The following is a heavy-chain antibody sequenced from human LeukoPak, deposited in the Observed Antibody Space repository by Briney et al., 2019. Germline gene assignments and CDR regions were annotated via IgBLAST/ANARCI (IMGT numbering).Heavy chain of an antibody. J-gene: IGHJ4*02. D-gene: IGHD1-7*01. Sequence: SETLPLTCTVSGGSISSSSYYWGWIRQPPGKGLEWIGTMYSSGTTYYNPSLKSRVTISVDTSKNQFSLKLISVTAADTAVYFCARMAGSLTGTAGGVWGQGTLVTVSS. CDR2: MYSSGTT. CDR3: ARMAGSLTGTAGGV. CDR1: GGSISSSSYY. V-gene: IGHV4-39*01.